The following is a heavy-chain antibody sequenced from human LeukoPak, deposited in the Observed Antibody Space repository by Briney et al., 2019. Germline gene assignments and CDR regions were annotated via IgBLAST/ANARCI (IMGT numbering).Heavy chain of an antibody. V-gene: IGHV5-10-1*01. CDR1: GYSFTSYW. D-gene: IGHD3-22*01. CDR3: ARQPYYYDSSGYYYGDY. J-gene: IGHJ4*02. Sequence: TAGESLKIFCKGSGYSFTSYWISWVRQMPGKGLEWMGRIDPSDSYTNYSPSFQGHVTISADKSISTAYLQWSSLKASDTAMYYCARQPYYYDSSGYYYGDYWGRGTLVTVSS. CDR2: IDPSDSYT.